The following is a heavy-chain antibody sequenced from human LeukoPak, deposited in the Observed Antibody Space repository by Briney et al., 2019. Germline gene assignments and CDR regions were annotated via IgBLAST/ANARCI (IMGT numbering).Heavy chain of an antibody. D-gene: IGHD3-22*01. J-gene: IGHJ1*01. CDR3: PTSRPKTYYYDSSGYRRQYFQH. CDR1: GGSFSGYY. V-gene: IGHV4-34*01. CDR2: INHSGST. Sequence: SETLSLTCAVYGGSFSGYYWSWIRQPPGKGLEWIGEINHSGSTNYNPSLKSRVTISVDTSKNQFSLKLSSVTAADTAVYYCPTSRPKTYYYDSSGYRRQYFQHWGQGTLVTVSS.